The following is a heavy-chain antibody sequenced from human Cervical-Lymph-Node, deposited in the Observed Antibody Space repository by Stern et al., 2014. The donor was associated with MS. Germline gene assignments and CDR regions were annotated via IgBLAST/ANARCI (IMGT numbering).Heavy chain of an antibody. CDR3: ARSLSLQGI. Sequence: VQLVEFGGGLVQPGGSLRLSCVASGFSLSNYAMNWVRQAPGKGLEWVSSISSSSSIIYYGDSVKGRFTISRDNAKNSLYLQMDSLRDEDTAVYYCARSLSLQGIWGQGTLVTVSS. J-gene: IGHJ4*02. CDR1: GFSLSNYA. V-gene: IGHV3-48*02. D-gene: IGHD2-21*01. CDR2: ISSSSSII.